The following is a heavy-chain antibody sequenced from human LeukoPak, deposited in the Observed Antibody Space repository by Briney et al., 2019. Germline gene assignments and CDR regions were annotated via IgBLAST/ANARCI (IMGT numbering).Heavy chain of an antibody. Sequence: PSETLSLTCTVSGGSISSSSNYWGWIRQPPGKGLEWIGSWSTFYNPSLKSRVTISVDTSKNQFSLKMNSVTAADTAVYYCARGVGGATWFDYWGQGTLVTVSS. CDR2: WST. CDR1: GGSISSSSNY. CDR3: ARGVGGATWFDY. J-gene: IGHJ4*02. V-gene: IGHV4-39*07. D-gene: IGHD1-26*01.